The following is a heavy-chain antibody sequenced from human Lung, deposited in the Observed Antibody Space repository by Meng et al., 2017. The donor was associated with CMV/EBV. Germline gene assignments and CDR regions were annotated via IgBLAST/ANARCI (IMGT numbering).Heavy chain of an antibody. V-gene: IGHV1-18*01. Sequence: QLQLVQSVAEVKKPGASARVSCKASGYTFTHHGISWIRKAPGQGLEWMGWISCYNGDTNYAQKLQGRVTMTTDTSTNTAYMDLRGLRSDDTAVYYCARDPSNTSGRYAYFDYWGQGTLVTVSS. D-gene: IGHD6-19*01. J-gene: IGHJ4*02. CDR1: GYTFTHHG. CDR2: ISCYNGDT. CDR3: ARDPSNTSGRYAYFDY.